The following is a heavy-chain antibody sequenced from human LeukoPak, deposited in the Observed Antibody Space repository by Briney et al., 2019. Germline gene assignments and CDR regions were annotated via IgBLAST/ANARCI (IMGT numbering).Heavy chain of an antibody. CDR1: GGSISSGGYY. J-gene: IGHJ3*02. V-gene: IGHV4-31*03. D-gene: IGHD3-3*01. CDR2: IYYSGST. CDR3: AREAPYYDFWSGYSHDAFDI. Sequence: PSETLSLTCTVSGGSISSGGYYWSWIRQHPGKGLEWIGYIYYSGSTYYNPSLKSRVTISVDTSKNQFSLKLSSVTAADTAVYYCAREAPYYDFWSGYSHDAFDIWGQGTMVTVSS.